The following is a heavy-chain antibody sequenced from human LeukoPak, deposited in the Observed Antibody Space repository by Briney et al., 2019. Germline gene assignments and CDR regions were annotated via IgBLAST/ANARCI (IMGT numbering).Heavy chain of an antibody. D-gene: IGHD6-19*01. J-gene: IGHJ4*02. Sequence: GGSLRLSCAASGFTVSSYSMNWVRQAPGKVLEWVSSIISSRSYIYYAYSLKGRFTISRNNAKNSLYLKMNSLRAEDTAGYYCAGGIAVPWGQGPLVTVSS. CDR2: IISSRSYI. V-gene: IGHV3-21*01. CDR3: AGGIAVP. CDR1: GFTVSSYS.